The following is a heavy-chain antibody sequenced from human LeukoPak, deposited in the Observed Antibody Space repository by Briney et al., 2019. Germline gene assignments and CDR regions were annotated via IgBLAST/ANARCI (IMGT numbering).Heavy chain of an antibody. J-gene: IGHJ4*02. CDR1: GFTFSSYA. CDR3: AREINSSSVNY. CDR2: ISYDGSNK. D-gene: IGHD6-13*01. V-gene: IGHV3-30-3*01. Sequence: PGGSLRLSCAASGFTFSSYAMHWVRQAPGKGLEWVAVISYDGSNKYYADSVKGRFTISRDNSKNTLYLQMNSLRAEDTAVYYCAREINSSSVNYWGQGTLVTVSS.